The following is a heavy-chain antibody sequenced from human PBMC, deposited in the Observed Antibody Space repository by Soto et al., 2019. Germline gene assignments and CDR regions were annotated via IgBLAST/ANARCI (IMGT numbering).Heavy chain of an antibody. CDR3: AKDRDIVATNWFDP. J-gene: IGHJ5*02. CDR1: GFTFSSYA. CDR2: ISGSGGST. Sequence: GGSLRLSCAASGFTFSSYAMSWVRQAPGKGLEWVSAISGSGGSTYYADSVKGRFTIARDNAKNTLYLQMNSLRAEDTAVYYCAKDRDIVATNWFDPWGQGTLVTVSS. V-gene: IGHV3-23*01. D-gene: IGHD5-12*01.